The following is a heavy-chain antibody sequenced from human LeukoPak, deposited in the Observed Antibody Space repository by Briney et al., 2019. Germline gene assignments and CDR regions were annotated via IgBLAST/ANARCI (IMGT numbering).Heavy chain of an antibody. Sequence: ASVKVSCKASGGTFSSYAISWVRQAPGQGLEWMGGIIPIFGTANYAQKFQGRVTITADESTSTAYMELSSLRSEDTAVYYCAGDYPSSGWYPFDYWGQGTLVTVSS. V-gene: IGHV1-69*13. D-gene: IGHD6-19*01. CDR1: GGTFSSYA. J-gene: IGHJ4*02. CDR2: IIPIFGTA. CDR3: AGDYPSSGWYPFDY.